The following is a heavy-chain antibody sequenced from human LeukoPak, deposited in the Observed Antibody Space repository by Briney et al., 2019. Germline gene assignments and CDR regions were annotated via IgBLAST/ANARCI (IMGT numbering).Heavy chain of an antibody. Sequence: GGSLRLSCAASGFTFSSYAMNWVRQAPGKGLVWVSRINSDGSSRNYADSVKGRFTISRDNAKNTLYLQMNSLRAEDTAVYYCASASSHRIAAGGDYWGQGTLVTVSS. J-gene: IGHJ4*02. V-gene: IGHV3-74*01. CDR1: GFTFSSYA. D-gene: IGHD6-13*01. CDR2: INSDGSSR. CDR3: ASASSHRIAAGGDY.